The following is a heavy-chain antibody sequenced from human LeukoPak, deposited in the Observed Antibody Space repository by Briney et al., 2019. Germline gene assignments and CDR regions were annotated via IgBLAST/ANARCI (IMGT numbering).Heavy chain of an antibody. D-gene: IGHD3-3*01. CDR2: IYYSGST. Sequence: SETLSLTCTVSGGSISSYYWSWIRQPPGKGLEGIGYIYYSGSTNYNPSLKSRVTISVDTSKNQFSLKLSSVTAADTAVYYCARHEVSGEVAFDIWGQGTMVTVSS. J-gene: IGHJ3*02. CDR1: GGSISSYY. CDR3: ARHEVSGEVAFDI. V-gene: IGHV4-59*08.